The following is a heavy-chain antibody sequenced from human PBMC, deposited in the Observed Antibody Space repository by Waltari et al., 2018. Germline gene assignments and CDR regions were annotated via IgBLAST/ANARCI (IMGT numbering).Heavy chain of an antibody. CDR2: MSYTGAT. CDR1: GVSITSNRHY. CDR3: ATYIGASVGTAAFDV. J-gene: IGHJ3*01. D-gene: IGHD5-12*01. V-gene: IGHV4-39*01. Sequence: QLQLQESGPGLVKPSETLSLTCSVSGVSITSNRHYWGWIRQPPGQGLEWIGTMSYTGATYSSPSLQCRVTISRDTSKNQLSLKLGSGTAADTAVYYCATYIGASVGTAAFDVWGQGTMVTVSS.